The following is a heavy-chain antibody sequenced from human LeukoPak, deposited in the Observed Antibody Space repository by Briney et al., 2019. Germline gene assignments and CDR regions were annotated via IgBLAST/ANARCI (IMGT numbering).Heavy chain of an antibody. Sequence: GGSLRLSCAASGFTFSSYAMSWVRQAPGKGLEWVSAISGSGGSTYYADSVKGRVTISRDNSKNTLYLQMNSLRAEDTAVYYCARTNYDILTGYSGYYYYGMDVWGQGTTVTVSS. D-gene: IGHD3-9*01. V-gene: IGHV3-23*01. CDR1: GFTFSSYA. CDR2: ISGSGGST. CDR3: ARTNYDILTGYSGYYYYGMDV. J-gene: IGHJ6*02.